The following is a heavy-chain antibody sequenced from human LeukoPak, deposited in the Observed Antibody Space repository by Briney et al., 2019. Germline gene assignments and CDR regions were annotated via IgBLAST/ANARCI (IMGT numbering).Heavy chain of an antibody. J-gene: IGHJ4*02. CDR2: ISANGANT. Sequence: GGSLRLSCAASEFTLGSYAMSWVRQAPGKGLEWVSGISANGANTHYAESVRGRFIISRDNSKTPLYLQMNSLRAGDTALYFCAKYHNPDSTGPFHWGQGTLVTVSS. D-gene: IGHD3-22*01. CDR1: EFTLGSYA. V-gene: IGHV3-23*01. CDR3: AKYHNPDSTGPFH.